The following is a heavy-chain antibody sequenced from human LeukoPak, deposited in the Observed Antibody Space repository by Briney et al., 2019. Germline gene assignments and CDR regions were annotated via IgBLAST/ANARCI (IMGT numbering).Heavy chain of an antibody. V-gene: IGHV3-53*01. CDR1: GFTVSSTS. CDR3: ASYRRALDM. Sequence: PGGSLRLSCEVSGFTVSSTSMSWVRQAPGKGLEWVSDFLSDNRIYYADSVKGRFTISRDNFKSMMYLQMNSLRLEDTAVYHCASYRRALDMWGQGTTVTVFS. D-gene: IGHD3-16*01. CDR2: FLSDNRI. J-gene: IGHJ3*02.